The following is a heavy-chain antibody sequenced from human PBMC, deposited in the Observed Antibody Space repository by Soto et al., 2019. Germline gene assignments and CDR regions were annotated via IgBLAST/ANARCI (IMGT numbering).Heavy chain of an antibody. J-gene: IGHJ4*02. Sequence: QVQLQQWGAGLLKPSETLSLTCAVYGGSFSGYYWSWIRQPPGKGLEWIGEINHSGSTNYNPSLKSRVTISVDTSKNQFSLKLSSVTAADTAVYYCARATIVVVVAATPDSPRYFDYWGQGTLVTVSS. CDR2: INHSGST. CDR3: ARATIVVVVAATPDSPRYFDY. CDR1: GGSFSGYY. D-gene: IGHD2-15*01. V-gene: IGHV4-34*01.